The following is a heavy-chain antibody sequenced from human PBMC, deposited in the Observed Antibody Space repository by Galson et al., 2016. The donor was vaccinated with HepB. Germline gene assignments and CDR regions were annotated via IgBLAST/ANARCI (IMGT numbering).Heavy chain of an antibody. J-gene: IGHJ3*02. CDR2: VIPMFGTA. V-gene: IGHV1-69*13. D-gene: IGHD3-22*01. Sequence: SVKVSCKASGGPFSIYAISWVRQAPGQGLEWMGGVIPMFGTANHAQKFQGRVTITADESTSTAYMELSSLKAEDTAVYYCAKVLTMRAPVDAFDIWGQGTMVTVSS. CDR1: GGPFSIYA. CDR3: AKVLTMRAPVDAFDI.